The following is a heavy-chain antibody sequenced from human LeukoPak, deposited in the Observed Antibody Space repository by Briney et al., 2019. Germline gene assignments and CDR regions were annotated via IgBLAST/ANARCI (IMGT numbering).Heavy chain of an antibody. J-gene: IGHJ5*02. CDR1: GGTFSSYA. CDR3: AREDIVVVPAAPGAWFDP. D-gene: IGHD2-2*01. CDR2: IIPIFGTA. Sequence: SVKVSCKASGGTFSSYAISWVRQAPGQGLEWMGGIIPIFGTANYAQKFQGRVTITADESTSTAYMELSSLRSEDTAVYYCAREDIVVVPAAPGAWFDPWGQGTLVTVSS. V-gene: IGHV1-69*01.